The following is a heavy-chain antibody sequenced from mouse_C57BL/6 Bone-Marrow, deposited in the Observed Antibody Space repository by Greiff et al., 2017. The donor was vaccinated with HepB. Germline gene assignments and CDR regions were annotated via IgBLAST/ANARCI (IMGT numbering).Heavy chain of an antibody. J-gene: IGHJ1*03. D-gene: IGHD1-1*01. CDR2: IDPANGNT. V-gene: IGHV14-3*01. CDR1: GFNIKNTY. Sequence: VQLKQSVAELVRPGASVKLSCTASGFNIKNTYMHWVKQRPEQGLEWIGRIDPANGNTKYAPKFQGKATITADTSSNTAYLQLSSLTSEDTAIYYCARDHHYYGSSPGNFDVWGTGTTVTVSS. CDR3: ARDHHYYGSSPGNFDV.